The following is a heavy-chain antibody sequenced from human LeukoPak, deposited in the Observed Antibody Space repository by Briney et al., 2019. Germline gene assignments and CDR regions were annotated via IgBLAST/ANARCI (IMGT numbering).Heavy chain of an antibody. J-gene: IGHJ4*02. CDR3: ARDARVIQLWSRLFDY. CDR1: GYTFTSYG. Sequence: GASVKVSCKASGYTFTSYGISWVRQAPGQGLEWMGWISAYNGNTNYAQKLQGRVTMTTDTSTSTAYMELRSLRSDDTAVYYCARDARVIQLWSRLFDYWGQGTLVTVSS. D-gene: IGHD5-18*01. CDR2: ISAYNGNT. V-gene: IGHV1-18*04.